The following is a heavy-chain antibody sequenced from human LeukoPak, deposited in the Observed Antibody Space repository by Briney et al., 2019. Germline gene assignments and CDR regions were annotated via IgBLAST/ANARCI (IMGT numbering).Heavy chain of an antibody. D-gene: IGHD3-10*01. J-gene: IGHJ4*02. CDR2: IPYSGST. CDR3: ARCKDYYVSGSYYKTFDY. Sequence: PSETLSLTCTVSGDSISSSSYYWGWIRQPPGKGLEWIGSIPYSGSTYYNPSHKSRLTISVDTSKNQFSLKLSSVTAADTAVYHCARCKDYYVSGSYYKTFDYWGQGTLVTVSS. V-gene: IGHV4-39*07. CDR1: GDSISSSSYY.